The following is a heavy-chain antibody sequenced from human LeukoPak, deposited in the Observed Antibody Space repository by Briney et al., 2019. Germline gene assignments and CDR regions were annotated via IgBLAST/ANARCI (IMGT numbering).Heavy chain of an antibody. CDR3: ARSHLIVGPTYHDAFDI. D-gene: IGHD1-26*01. Sequence: ASVKVSCKASGYTFTSYDINWVRQATGQGLEWMGWMNPNSGNTGYAQKFQGRVTMTRNTSISTAYMELSSLRSEDTAVYYCARSHLIVGPTYHDAFDIWGQGTMVTVSS. V-gene: IGHV1-8*01. CDR1: GYTFTSYD. J-gene: IGHJ3*02. CDR2: MNPNSGNT.